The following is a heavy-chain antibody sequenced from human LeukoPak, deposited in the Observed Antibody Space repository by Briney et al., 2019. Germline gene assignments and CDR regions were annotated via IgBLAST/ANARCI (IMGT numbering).Heavy chain of an antibody. J-gene: IGHJ4*02. CDR3: ARDQDGVGATIDL. V-gene: IGHV3-74*01. Sequence: GGSLRLSCAASGFTFSRYWMHWVRQVPGEGLVWVSRIKSDGSGTWYADSVKGRFTISRDNARSTLSLQMNSLRVEDTALYYCARDQDGVGATIDLWGQGTLVTVSS. CDR1: GFTFSRYW. CDR2: IKSDGSGT. D-gene: IGHD1-26*01.